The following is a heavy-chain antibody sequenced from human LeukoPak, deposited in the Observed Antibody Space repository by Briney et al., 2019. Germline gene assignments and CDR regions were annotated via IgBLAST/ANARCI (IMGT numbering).Heavy chain of an antibody. V-gene: IGHV1-2*04. CDR2: INPNSGGT. D-gene: IGHD6-19*01. CDR1: GYTFTGYY. CDR3: ARATSIAVAGTLHY. Sequence: GASVKVSCKASGYTFTGYYMHWVRQAPGQGLEWMGWINPNSGGTNYAQKFQGWVTMTRDTSISTAYMELSRLRSDDTAVYYCARATSIAVAGTLHYWGQGTLVTVSS. J-gene: IGHJ4*02.